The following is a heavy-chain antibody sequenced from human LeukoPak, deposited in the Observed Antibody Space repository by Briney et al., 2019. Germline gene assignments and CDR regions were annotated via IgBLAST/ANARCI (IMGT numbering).Heavy chain of an antibody. J-gene: IGHJ5*02. D-gene: IGHD6-19*01. CDR1: GFTVSNNY. V-gene: IGHV3-66*01. Sequence: GGSLRLSCAASGFTVSNNYMSWVRQAPGKGLEWVSVIYSAGTTYYADSVKGRFTISRDNSKNTLYLQMNSLRAEDTAVYYCAREGSSGWYEFWFDPGAREPWSPSPQ. CDR3: AREGSSGWYEFWFDP. CDR2: IYSAGTT.